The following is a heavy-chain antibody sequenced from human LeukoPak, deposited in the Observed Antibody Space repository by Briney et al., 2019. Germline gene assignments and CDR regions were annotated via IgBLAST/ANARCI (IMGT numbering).Heavy chain of an antibody. Sequence: SETLSLTCTVSSGSISSGSYYWSWIRQPAGKGLEWIGRIYTSGSTNYNPSLKSRVTISVDTSKNQFSLKLSSVTAADTAVYYCARTIFGVFDYWGQGTLVTVSS. J-gene: IGHJ4*02. CDR1: SGSISSGSYY. CDR3: ARTIFGVFDY. D-gene: IGHD3-3*01. V-gene: IGHV4-61*02. CDR2: IYTSGST.